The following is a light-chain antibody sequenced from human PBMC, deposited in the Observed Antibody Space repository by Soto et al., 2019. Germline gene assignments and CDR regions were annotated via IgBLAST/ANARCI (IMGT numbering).Light chain of an antibody. J-gene: IGKJ4*01. V-gene: IGKV3-11*01. CDR1: QSVSSY. CDR3: QQRSNWPLT. Sequence: EIVLTQSPATLSLSPGERATLSCRASQSVSSYFAWYQQKPGQAPRLLIYDASNRATGIPARFSGSGSGTDFTLTISSLGPEDFAVYDCQQRSNWPLTFGGGTKVEIK. CDR2: DAS.